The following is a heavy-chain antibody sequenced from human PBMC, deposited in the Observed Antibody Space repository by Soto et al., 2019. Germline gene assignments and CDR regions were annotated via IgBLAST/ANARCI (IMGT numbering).Heavy chain of an antibody. CDR3: ARSYYYDSSGHRTDYHYYGMDV. V-gene: IGHV1-46*01. Sequence: ASVKVSCKASGYTFTSYYMHWVRQAPGQGLEWMGIINPSGGSTSYAQKFQGRVTMTRDTSTSTVYMELSSLRSEDTAVYYCARSYYYDSSGHRTDYHYYGMDVWGQGTTVTVS. D-gene: IGHD3-22*01. CDR2: INPSGGST. CDR1: GYTFTSYY. J-gene: IGHJ6*02.